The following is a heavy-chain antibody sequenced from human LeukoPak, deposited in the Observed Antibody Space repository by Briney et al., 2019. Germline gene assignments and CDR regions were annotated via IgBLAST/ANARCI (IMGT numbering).Heavy chain of an antibody. Sequence: ASVKVSCKASGGTFSSYAISWVRQAPGQGLEWMGGIIPIFGTANYAQKFQGRVTITADESTSTAYMELSSLRSEDTAVYYCASRRDQVDTGAFDIWGQGTMVTVSS. V-gene: IGHV1-69*13. J-gene: IGHJ3*02. CDR2: IIPIFGTA. CDR3: ASRRDQVDTGAFDI. CDR1: GGTFSSYA. D-gene: IGHD5-18*01.